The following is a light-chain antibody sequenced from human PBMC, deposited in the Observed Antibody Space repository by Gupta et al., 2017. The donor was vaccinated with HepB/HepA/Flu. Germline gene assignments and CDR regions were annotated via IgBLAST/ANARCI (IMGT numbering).Light chain of an antibody. CDR3: SSYTSSSHIR. CDR1: STDVGGYNY. Sequence: ALTPPASVSGCPGQSITISCTGTSTDVGGYNYVSWYQQHPGKAPKLMIYDVSNRPSGVSNRFSGSKSGNTASLTISGLQAEDEADYYCSSYTSSSHIRFGGGTKLTVL. V-gene: IGLV2-14*01. CDR2: DVS. J-gene: IGLJ2*01.